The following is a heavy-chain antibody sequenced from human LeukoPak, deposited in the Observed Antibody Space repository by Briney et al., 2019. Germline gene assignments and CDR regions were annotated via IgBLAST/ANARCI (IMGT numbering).Heavy chain of an antibody. CDR2: IYYSGST. J-gene: IGHJ5*02. V-gene: IGHV4-39*01. CDR1: GGSISSRSYC. Sequence: SETLSLTCTVSGGSISSRSYCWGWIRQPPGKGLEWIGSIYYSGSTYYNPPLKSRVTISVDTSKNQFSLKLSSVTAADTAVYYCAGGIAAAGTGWFDPWAREPWSPSPQ. CDR3: AGGIAAAGTGWFDP. D-gene: IGHD6-13*01.